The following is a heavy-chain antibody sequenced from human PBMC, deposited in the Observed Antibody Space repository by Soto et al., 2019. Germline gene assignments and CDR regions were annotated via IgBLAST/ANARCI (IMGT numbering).Heavy chain of an antibody. CDR1: GDSVSSNSAA. CDR2: TYYRSKWYN. V-gene: IGHV6-1*01. Sequence: SQTLSLTCAISGDSVSSNSAAWNWIRQSPSRDLEWLGRTYYRSKWYNDYAVSVKSRITINPDTSKNQFSLQLNSVTPEDTAVYYCARDRSVVPAAIEMYYYYGMDVWGQGTTVTVSS. J-gene: IGHJ6*02. D-gene: IGHD2-2*01. CDR3: ARDRSVVPAAIEMYYYYGMDV.